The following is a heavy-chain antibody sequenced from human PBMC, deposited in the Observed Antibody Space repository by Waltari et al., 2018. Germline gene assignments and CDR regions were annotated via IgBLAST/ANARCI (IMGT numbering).Heavy chain of an antibody. Sequence: QVQLVQSGAEVKKPGASVKVSCKASGYTFTSYGISWVRQAPGQGLEWMGWISAYNGNTNYAQKLHGRVTMTTDTSTSTAYMELRSLRSDDTAVYYCARAIVVVPAATYYYYMDVWGKGTTVTVSS. CDR2: ISAYNGNT. V-gene: IGHV1-18*01. J-gene: IGHJ6*03. CDR1: GYTFTSYG. D-gene: IGHD2-2*01. CDR3: ARAIVVVPAATYYYYMDV.